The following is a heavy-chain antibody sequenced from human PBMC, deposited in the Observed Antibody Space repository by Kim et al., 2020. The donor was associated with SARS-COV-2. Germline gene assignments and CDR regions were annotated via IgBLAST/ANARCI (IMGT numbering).Heavy chain of an antibody. Sequence: YYNPSLKSRVTISVDTSKNQFSLKLRSVTAADTAVYYWASAPTIFGVVDYWGQGTLVTVSS. J-gene: IGHJ4*02. V-gene: IGHV4-30-2*05. CDR3: ASAPTIFGVVDY. D-gene: IGHD3-3*01.